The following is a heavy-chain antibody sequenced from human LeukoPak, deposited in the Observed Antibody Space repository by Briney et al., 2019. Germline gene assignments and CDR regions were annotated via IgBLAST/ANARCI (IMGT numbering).Heavy chain of an antibody. D-gene: IGHD1-26*01. CDR3: ARARSAGSYYFDY. CDR1: GFSFSSYH. V-gene: IGHV3-21*01. J-gene: IGHJ4*02. CDR2: ISSTSTYI. Sequence: AGRSLRLSCAASGFSFSSYHFLWVRQATGKGLEWVSSISSTSTYIYNADSVKGRFTISRDNAKNSLYLQMNSLRAEDTAVYYCARARSAGSYYFDYWGQGTLVTVSS.